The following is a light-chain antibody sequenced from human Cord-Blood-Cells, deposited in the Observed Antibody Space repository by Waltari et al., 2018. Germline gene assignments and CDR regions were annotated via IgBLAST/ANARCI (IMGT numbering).Light chain of an antibody. CDR3: SSYTSSSTFV. CDR1: SSDVGSYNR. CDR2: EVS. Sequence: QSALTQPPSVSGSPGQSVTISCTGTSSDVGSYNRVSWYQQPPGTAPKLMIYEVSNRPSGVPERFSGSKSGNTASLTMSGLQAADAADYYCSSYTSSSTFVLGGGTKLTVL. J-gene: IGLJ2*01. V-gene: IGLV2-18*02.